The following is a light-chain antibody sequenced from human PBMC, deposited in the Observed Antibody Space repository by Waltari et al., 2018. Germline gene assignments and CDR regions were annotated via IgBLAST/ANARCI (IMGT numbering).Light chain of an antibody. CDR1: TSNIGNNF. CDR2: WNK. CDR3: AAWDDKTSGPWV. V-gene: IGLV1-47*01. J-gene: IGLJ3*02. Sequence: QSVLTPPPSTSGTPGQRVTISCSGSTSNIGNNFVYWYQQLPGTAPKRLIYWNKQRPGGVPDRFSGSKSGTSAFLAIHGLRSEDEADYYCAAWDDKTSGPWVFGGGTKLTVL.